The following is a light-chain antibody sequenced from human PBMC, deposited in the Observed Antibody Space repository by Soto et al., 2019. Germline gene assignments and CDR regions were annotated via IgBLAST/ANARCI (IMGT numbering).Light chain of an antibody. CDR1: QSLLHSNGYNY. J-gene: IGKJ2*01. V-gene: IGKV2-28*01. CDR2: LGS. CDR3: MQALQTPRT. Sequence: DIVMTQSPLSLPVTPGEPASISCRSSQSLLHSNGYNYLDWYLQKPGQSPQLLIYLGSNRSSGVPYRFSGSGSGTDFTLTISRVEAEDVGVYYCMQALQTPRTFGQGTKLEIK.